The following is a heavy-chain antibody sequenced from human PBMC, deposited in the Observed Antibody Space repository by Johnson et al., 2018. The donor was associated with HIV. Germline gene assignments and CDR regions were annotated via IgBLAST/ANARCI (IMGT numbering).Heavy chain of an antibody. CDR1: GFTFSDYY. D-gene: IGHD6-19*01. V-gene: IGHV3-74*02. Sequence: MQLVESGGGLVQPGGSLRLSCTGSGFTFSDYYMSWIRQAPGQGLVWVSRIIRDATTAIYADSVKGRFTISRDNAKNTLYLQMNSLRAEDTAVYYCARGIAVSNWVDIWGQGTMVTVSS. CDR3: ARGIAVSNWVDI. CDR2: IIRDATTA. J-gene: IGHJ3*02.